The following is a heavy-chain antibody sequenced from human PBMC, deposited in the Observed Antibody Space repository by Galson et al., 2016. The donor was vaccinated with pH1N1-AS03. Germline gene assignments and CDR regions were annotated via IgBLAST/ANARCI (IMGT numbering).Heavy chain of an antibody. V-gene: IGHV3-23*01. CDR3: AKSKDMGATAGDH. CDR1: GFTFSSYA. J-gene: IGHJ4*02. D-gene: IGHD5-12*01. Sequence: SLRLSCAASGFTFSSYAMSWVRQAPGKGLEWVSAISGSGGSTYYADSVKGRFTISRDNSKNTLHLQMNSLRAEDTAVYYCAKSKDMGATAGDHGGQGTLVTVSS. CDR2: ISGSGGST.